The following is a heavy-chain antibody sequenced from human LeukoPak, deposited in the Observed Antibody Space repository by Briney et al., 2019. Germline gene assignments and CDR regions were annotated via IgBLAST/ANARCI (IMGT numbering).Heavy chain of an antibody. D-gene: IGHD3-3*01. CDR3: ARDGSGSIDLDH. J-gene: IGHJ4*02. V-gene: IGHV3-74*01. CDR1: GFTYSAYW. CDR2: VDNDGRGT. Sequence: GGSLRLSCSASGFTYSAYWMHWVRQAPGKGLVWVSYVDNDGRGTAYVDSVKGRFTISRDNAKNTVYLQMNSLRVDDAAVYYCARDGSGSIDLDHWGQGTLVTVSS.